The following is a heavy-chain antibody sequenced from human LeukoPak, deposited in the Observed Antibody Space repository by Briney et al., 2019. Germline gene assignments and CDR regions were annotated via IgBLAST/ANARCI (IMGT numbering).Heavy chain of an antibody. D-gene: IGHD4-23*01. Sequence: GTSLRLSCSVSGFTFRNHGMHWVRQAPGKGLEWVAVISYNGRTQYYADSVKGRFTISRDNSENTLYLQMNSPRVEDTAVYYCAKENGNAMDYYDNWGQGTLVTVSS. CDR1: GFTFRNHG. J-gene: IGHJ4*02. CDR2: ISYNGRTQ. CDR3: AKENGNAMDYYDN. V-gene: IGHV3-30*18.